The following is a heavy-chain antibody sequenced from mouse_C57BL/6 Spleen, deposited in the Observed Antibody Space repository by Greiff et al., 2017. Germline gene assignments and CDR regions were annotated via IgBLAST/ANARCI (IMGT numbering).Heavy chain of an antibody. CDR3: ARRTMDY. Sequence: EVKLMESGGGLVTPGGSLKLSCAASGFTFSDYGMHWVRQAPEKGLAWVAYISSGSSTIYYADTVKGRFPISRDNAKNTLFLQITSLRSEDTAMYYCARRTMDYWGQGTSVTVSS. CDR1: GFTFSDYG. CDR2: ISSGSSTI. J-gene: IGHJ4*01. V-gene: IGHV5-17*01.